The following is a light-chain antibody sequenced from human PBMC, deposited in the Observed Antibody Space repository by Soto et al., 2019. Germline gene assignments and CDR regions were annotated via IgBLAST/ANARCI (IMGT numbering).Light chain of an antibody. CDR3: QSYDSSLSGSV. V-gene: IGLV1-40*01. J-gene: IGLJ1*01. Sequence: QSVLTQPPSVSGAPGQRATISCTGSNSNIGAGYDVHWYQQLPGTAPKLLIYGNSNRPSGVPDRFSGSKSVTSASLAITGLQAEDEADYYCQSYDSSLSGSVLGTGTKVTVL. CDR1: NSNIGAGYD. CDR2: GNS.